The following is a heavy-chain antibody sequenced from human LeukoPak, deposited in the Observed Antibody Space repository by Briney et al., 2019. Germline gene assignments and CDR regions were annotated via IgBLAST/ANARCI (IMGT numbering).Heavy chain of an antibody. J-gene: IGHJ3*02. CDR3: ARRGISGYYADTFDI. CDR2: IDPSDSYT. Sequence: GESLKISCKVSRYSFTSYWISWVRQMPGKGLEWMGRIDPSDSYTNYRPSFQGHVTISADKSISTAYLQWSSLKASDTAVYYCARRGISGYYADTFDIWGQGTTVTVSS. V-gene: IGHV5-10-1*01. CDR1: RYSFTSYW. D-gene: IGHD5-12*01.